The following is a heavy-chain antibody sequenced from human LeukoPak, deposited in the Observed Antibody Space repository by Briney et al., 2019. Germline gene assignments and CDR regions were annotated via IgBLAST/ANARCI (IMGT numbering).Heavy chain of an antibody. CDR3: ARDMIILQS. CDR2: IKQDGSEK. CDR1: GFIFSNYW. Sequence: GGSLRLSCSASGFIFSNYWMTWVRQAPGKGLEWVANIKQDGSEKYYVDSVKGRFTISRDNAKKSLYLQMNSLRAEDTAVYFCARDMIILQSWGQGTLVTASS. D-gene: IGHD3-16*01. V-gene: IGHV3-7*04. J-gene: IGHJ5*02.